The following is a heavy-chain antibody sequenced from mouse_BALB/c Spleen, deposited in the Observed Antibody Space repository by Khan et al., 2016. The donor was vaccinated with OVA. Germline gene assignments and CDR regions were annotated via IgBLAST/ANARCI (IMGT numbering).Heavy chain of an antibody. CDR2: TNPTNGRT. CDR3: ARINKIVATSFDY. J-gene: IGHJ2*01. Sequence: QVQLQQPGAELVKAGASVKMSCNASGYTFTSYWMNWVKQRLGQGLEWFAETNPTNGRTYYTEKFKSKATLTVDKSSSTAYMLLSGPTFEDSAVYSCARINKIVATSFDYWGQGTTLTVSS. D-gene: IGHD1-1*01. CDR1: GYTFTSYW. V-gene: IGHV1S81*02.